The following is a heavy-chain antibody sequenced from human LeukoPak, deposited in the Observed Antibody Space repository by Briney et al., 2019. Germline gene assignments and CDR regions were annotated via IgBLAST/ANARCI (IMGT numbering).Heavy chain of an antibody. CDR2: INPNSGGT. D-gene: IGHD3-22*01. CDR3: ARGGPQNDNYYYYYMDV. CDR1: GYTFTGYY. J-gene: IGHJ6*03. Sequence: ASVKVSCKASGYTFTGYYMHWVRQAPGQGLEWMGWINPNSGGTNYAQKFQGRVTITTDTSISTAYMELSSLRSDDTAACYCARGGPQNDNYYYYYMDVWGKGTTVTVSS. V-gene: IGHV1-2*02.